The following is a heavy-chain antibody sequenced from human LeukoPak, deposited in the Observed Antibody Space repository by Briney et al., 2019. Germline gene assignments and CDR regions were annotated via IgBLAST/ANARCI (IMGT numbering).Heavy chain of an antibody. CDR1: GGTFSSYA. J-gene: IGHJ3*02. Sequence: GALVKVSCKASGGTFSSYAISWVRQAPGQGLEWMGGIIPIFGTANYAQKSQGRVTITADESTSTAYMELSSLRSEDTAVYYCARGRSIAARPYDAFDIWGQGTMVTVSS. V-gene: IGHV1-69*13. CDR2: IIPIFGTA. D-gene: IGHD6-6*01. CDR3: ARGRSIAARPYDAFDI.